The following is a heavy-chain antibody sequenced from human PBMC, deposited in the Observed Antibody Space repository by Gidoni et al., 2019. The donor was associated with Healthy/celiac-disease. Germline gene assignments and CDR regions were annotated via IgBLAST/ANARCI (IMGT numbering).Heavy chain of an antibody. Sequence: EVQLVESGGGLVQPGRSLRLSCAASGFTFDDYAMHWVRQAPGKGLEWVSGISWNSGSIGYADSVKGRFTISRDNAKNSLYLQMNSLRAEDTALYHCAKGAQKVADYYYYGMDVWGQGTTVTVSS. CDR3: AKGAQKVADYYYYGMDV. CDR1: GFTFDDYA. CDR2: ISWNSGSI. J-gene: IGHJ6*02. D-gene: IGHD6-19*01. V-gene: IGHV3-9*01.